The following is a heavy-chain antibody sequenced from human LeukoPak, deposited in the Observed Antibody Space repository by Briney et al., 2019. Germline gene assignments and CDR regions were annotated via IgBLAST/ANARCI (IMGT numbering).Heavy chain of an antibody. CDR1: GGSFSHYY. J-gene: IGHJ6*01. V-gene: IGHV4-34*12. CDR3: ARPTYCSVTSCTGAMDV. CDR2: IVEFGRT. Sequence: SETLSLTCAVYGGSFSHYYWNWIRQSPETGLEWIGEIVEFGRTKYNPSLKSRVTLSVDRSKNQFSLKLRSVTAADTAVYFCARPTYCSVTSCTGAMDVWGQGTTVTVSS. D-gene: IGHD2-15*01.